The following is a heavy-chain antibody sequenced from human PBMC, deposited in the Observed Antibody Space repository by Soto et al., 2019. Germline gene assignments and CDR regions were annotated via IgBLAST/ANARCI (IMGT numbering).Heavy chain of an antibody. J-gene: IGHJ6*03. Sequence: GESLKISCKGSGYSFTSYWIGWVRQMPGKGLEWMGIIYPGDSDTRYSPSFQGQVTISADKSISTAYLQWSSLKASDTAMYYCARRARLRSPRYGHYYYMDVWGKGTTVTVSS. CDR2: IYPGDSDT. CDR1: GYSFTSYW. D-gene: IGHD5-12*01. CDR3: ARRARLRSPRYGHYYYMDV. V-gene: IGHV5-51*01.